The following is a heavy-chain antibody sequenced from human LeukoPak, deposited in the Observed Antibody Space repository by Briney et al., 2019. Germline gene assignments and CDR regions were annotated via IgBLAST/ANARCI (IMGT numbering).Heavy chain of an antibody. CDR3: ARGLGYCSGGGCYVSWFDP. Sequence: SETLSLTCTVSGGSISSGGYYWSWIRQHPGKGLEWIGYIYYSGSTYYNPSLKSRVTISVDTSKNQFSLKLSSVTAADTAVYYCARGLGYCSGGGCYVSWFDPWGQGTLVTVSS. CDR1: GGSISSGGYY. D-gene: IGHD2-15*01. V-gene: IGHV4-31*03. CDR2: IYYSGST. J-gene: IGHJ5*02.